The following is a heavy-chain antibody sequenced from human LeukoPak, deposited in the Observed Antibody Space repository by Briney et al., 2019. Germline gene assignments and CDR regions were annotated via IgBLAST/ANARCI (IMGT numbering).Heavy chain of an antibody. Sequence: GASVKVSCKASGYTFTGYYMHWVRQAPGQGPEWMGWISTYNGNTKYAQKFQGRVTMTTDTSTSTAYMELRSLRSDDTAVYYCARDEDYGISVNVDYWGQGTLVTVSS. D-gene: IGHD4-17*01. CDR1: GYTFTGYY. CDR2: ISTYNGNT. CDR3: ARDEDYGISVNVDY. V-gene: IGHV1-18*04. J-gene: IGHJ4*02.